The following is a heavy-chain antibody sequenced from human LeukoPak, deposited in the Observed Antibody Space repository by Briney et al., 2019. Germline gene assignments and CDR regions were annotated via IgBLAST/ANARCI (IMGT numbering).Heavy chain of an antibody. CDR3: ARDLRITIFGVVIPWAFDI. D-gene: IGHD3-3*01. CDR1: GYTFTSYY. Sequence: ASVKVSCKASGYTFTSYYMHWVRQAPGQGLEWMGIINPSGGSTSYAQKFQGRVTMTRDMSTSTVYMELTSLRSEDTAVCYCARDLRITIFGVVIPWAFDIWGQGTMVTVSS. V-gene: IGHV1-46*01. J-gene: IGHJ3*02. CDR2: INPSGGST.